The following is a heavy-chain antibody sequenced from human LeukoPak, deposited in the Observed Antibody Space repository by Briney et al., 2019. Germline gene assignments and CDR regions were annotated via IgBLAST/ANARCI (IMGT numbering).Heavy chain of an antibody. V-gene: IGHV3-49*04. Sequence: GGSVRLSCTASGFTFGDYTMSWVRQAPGKGLEWVGFITSKDYGGTTEYAAAVKGRFTISRDNSKYIAYLQMNSLKTEDTAVYYCARMNSFSSKAFDYWGQGTLVTVSS. CDR2: ITSKDYGGTT. CDR1: GFTFGDYT. J-gene: IGHJ4*02. CDR3: ARMNSFSSKAFDY. D-gene: IGHD6-6*01.